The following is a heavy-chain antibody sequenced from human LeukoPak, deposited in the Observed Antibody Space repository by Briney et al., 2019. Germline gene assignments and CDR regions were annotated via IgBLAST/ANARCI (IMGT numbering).Heavy chain of an antibody. Sequence: PGGSLRLSCAASGFTFSSYAMSWVRQAPGRGLEWVSAISGSGGSTYYADSVKGRFTISRDNSKNTLYLQMNSLRAEDTAVYYCAKRGSGYYYFDYWGQGTLVTVSS. D-gene: IGHD3-22*01. CDR2: ISGSGGST. J-gene: IGHJ4*02. V-gene: IGHV3-23*01. CDR3: AKRGSGYYYFDY. CDR1: GFTFSSYA.